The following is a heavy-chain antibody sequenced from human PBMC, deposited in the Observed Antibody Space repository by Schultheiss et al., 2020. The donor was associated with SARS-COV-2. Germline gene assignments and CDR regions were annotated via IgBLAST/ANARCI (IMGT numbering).Heavy chain of an antibody. D-gene: IGHD3-16*01. CDR1: GGSSSDYY. CDR3: ARAAGLRRHDYVYDI. Sequence: SQTLSLTCTVSGGSSSDYYWSWIRQPPGKGLEWIGNTHFGGSTNYSPSLKSRLTTSVDTSKNQISLRLYSVTAADTAVYYCARAAGLRRHDYVYDIWGQGTMVTVSS. CDR2: THFGGST. V-gene: IGHV4-59*12. J-gene: IGHJ3*02.